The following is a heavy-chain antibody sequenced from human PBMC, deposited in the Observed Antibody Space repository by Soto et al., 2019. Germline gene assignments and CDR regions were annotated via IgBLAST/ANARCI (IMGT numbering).Heavy chain of an antibody. CDR2: IDWDDDK. CDR1: GFSLSTSGMC. Sequence: SGPTLVKPTQTLTLTCTFSGFSLSTSGMCVSWIRQPPGKALEWLALIDWDDDKYYSTSRKTRRTITKDTSKNKVVLTMTNMDPVDTATYYCARNAVGWLSEGTRWGMDVWGQGTTVTVSS. CDR3: ARNAVGWLSEGTRWGMDV. V-gene: IGHV2-70*01. J-gene: IGHJ6*02. D-gene: IGHD3-22*01.